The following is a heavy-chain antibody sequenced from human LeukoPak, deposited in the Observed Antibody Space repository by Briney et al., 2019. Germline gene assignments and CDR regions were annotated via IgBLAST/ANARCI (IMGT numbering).Heavy chain of an antibody. CDR1: GFTFSSYE. J-gene: IGHJ4*02. V-gene: IGHV3-48*03. D-gene: IGHD6-6*01. CDR3: ARPPLGAYSSSGLDY. Sequence: PGGSLRLSCAASGFTFSSYEMNWVRQAPGKGLEWVSYISSSGSTIYYADSVKGRFTISRDNAKNSLYLQMNSLRAEDTAVYYCARPPLGAYSSSGLDYWGRGTLVTVSS. CDR2: ISSSGSTI.